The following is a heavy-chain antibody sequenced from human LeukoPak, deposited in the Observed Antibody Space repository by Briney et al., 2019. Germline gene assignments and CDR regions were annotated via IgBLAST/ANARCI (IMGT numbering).Heavy chain of an antibody. Sequence: GGSLRLSCAASGFPSSTYAMSWVRQAPGEGLEWVSSIRGSDGSTYYADSVKGRFAISRDNSKNTLYLQMNSLRAEDTAVYYCAKDVYGDYGGLDYWGQGTLVTVSS. CDR1: GFPSSTYA. J-gene: IGHJ4*02. CDR2: IRGSDGST. V-gene: IGHV3-23*01. D-gene: IGHD4-23*01. CDR3: AKDVYGDYGGLDY.